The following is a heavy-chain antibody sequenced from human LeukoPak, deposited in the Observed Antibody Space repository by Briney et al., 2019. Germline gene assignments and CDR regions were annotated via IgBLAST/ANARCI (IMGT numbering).Heavy chain of an antibody. J-gene: IGHJ3*02. CDR2: IYTNGST. Sequence: SQTLSLTCSVSGGFISTGFYYWSWIRQPAGKGLEWIGRIYTNGSTNYNPSLKSRVTISVDTSKNQFSLKLRSVTAADTAVYYCARQLGMSAFDIWGQGTMVTVSS. D-gene: IGHD6-13*01. V-gene: IGHV4-61*02. CDR3: ARQLGMSAFDI. CDR1: GGFISTGFYY.